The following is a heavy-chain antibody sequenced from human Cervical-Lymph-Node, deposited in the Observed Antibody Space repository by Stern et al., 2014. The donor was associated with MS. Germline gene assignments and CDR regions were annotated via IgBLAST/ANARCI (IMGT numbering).Heavy chain of an antibody. CDR3: ARGDDKTSYDY. V-gene: IGHV1-18*01. Sequence: VQLVESGAEVKKPGASVKVSCKASGYTFTNTGINWVRLAPGQGPEWMGWVSTYNGNTKYAQKLRGRVTMTTDTSTITAYMELRSLRSDDTAVYYCARGDDKTSYDYWGQGTLVTVSS. D-gene: IGHD1-1*01. J-gene: IGHJ4*02. CDR2: VSTYNGNT. CDR1: GYTFTNTG.